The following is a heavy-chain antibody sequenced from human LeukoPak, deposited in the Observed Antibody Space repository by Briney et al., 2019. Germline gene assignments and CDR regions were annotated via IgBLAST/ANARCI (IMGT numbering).Heavy chain of an antibody. Sequence: PGRSLRLSCAASGFTFSSYGMHWVRQAPGKGLEWVAVISYDGSNKYYADSVKGRFTISRDNSKNTLYLQMNSLGAEDTAVYYCSSSGQGAFDIWGQGTMVTVSS. CDR2: ISYDGSNK. CDR3: SSSGQGAFDI. CDR1: GFTFSSYG. J-gene: IGHJ3*02. V-gene: IGHV3-30*03. D-gene: IGHD5-12*01.